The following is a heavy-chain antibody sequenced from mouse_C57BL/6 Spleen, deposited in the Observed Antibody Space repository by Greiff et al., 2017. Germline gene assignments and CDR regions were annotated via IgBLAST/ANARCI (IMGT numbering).Heavy chain of an antibody. CDR3: ARRGGNRQDYYAMDY. D-gene: IGHD2-1*01. CDR1: GYAFSSYW. CDR2: IYPGDGDT. Sequence: QVQLQQSGAELVKPGASVKISCKASGYAFSSYWMNWVKQRPGKGLEWIGQIYPGDGDTNYNGKFKGKATLTADKSSSTAYMQLSSLTSEDSAVYVCARRGGNRQDYYAMDYWGQGTSVTVSS. V-gene: IGHV1-80*01. J-gene: IGHJ4*01.